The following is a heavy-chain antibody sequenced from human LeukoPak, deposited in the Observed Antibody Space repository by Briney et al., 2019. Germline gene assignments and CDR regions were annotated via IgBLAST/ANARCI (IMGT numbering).Heavy chain of an antibody. CDR2: IKQDGSEK. J-gene: IGHJ4*02. V-gene: IGHV3-7*01. Sequence: GGSLRLSCAASGFTFSSYWMSWVSQAPGKGLEWVANIKQDGSEKYYVDSVKGRFTISRDNAKNSLYLQMNSLRAEDTAVYYCARERDDILTGYNFDYWGQGTLVTVSS. CDR1: GFTFSSYW. D-gene: IGHD3-9*01. CDR3: ARERDDILTGYNFDY.